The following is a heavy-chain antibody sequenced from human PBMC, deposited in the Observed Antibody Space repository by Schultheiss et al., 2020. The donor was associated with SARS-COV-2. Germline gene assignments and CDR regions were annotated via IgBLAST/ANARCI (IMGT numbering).Heavy chain of an antibody. Sequence: GGSLRLSCAASGFAFANYAMSWVRQAPGRGLEWVSSISGSGRKFYADSVKGRFTISRDNSKNTLYLQMNSLRAEDTAVYYCARVDLQLSMDVWGQGTTVTVSS. CDR3: ARVDLQLSMDV. CDR1: GFAFANYA. D-gene: IGHD3-9*01. CDR2: ISGSGRK. V-gene: IGHV3-23*01. J-gene: IGHJ6*02.